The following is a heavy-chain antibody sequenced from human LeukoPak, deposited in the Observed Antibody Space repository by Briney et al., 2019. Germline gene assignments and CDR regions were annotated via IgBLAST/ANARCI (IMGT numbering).Heavy chain of an antibody. D-gene: IGHD3-22*01. CDR2: ISGSGGST. Sequence: GGSLRLSCVPSGFSFSNYAMSWVRQAPGKGLEWVSSISGSGGSTHYADSVKGRFTISRDKTKNTLYLQMNSLRDEDTAVYYCAKSSYYDASGYYREYYFDYWGQGTLVTVSS. CDR3: AKSSYYDASGYYREYYFDY. J-gene: IGHJ4*02. V-gene: IGHV3-23*01. CDR1: GFSFSNYA.